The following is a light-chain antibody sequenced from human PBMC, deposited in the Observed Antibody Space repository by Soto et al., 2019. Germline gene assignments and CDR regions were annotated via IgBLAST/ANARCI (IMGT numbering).Light chain of an antibody. Sequence: ENVLTQSPGTLSLSPGERATLSCRASQSVSSNYLAWYQQKPGQAPRLLVYGASSRATGIPDRFSGSGSGTDFTLTISRLEPEDFAVYYCQQYGSSRWTFGQGTKVDTK. CDR1: QSVSSNY. CDR2: GAS. J-gene: IGKJ1*01. CDR3: QQYGSSRWT. V-gene: IGKV3-20*01.